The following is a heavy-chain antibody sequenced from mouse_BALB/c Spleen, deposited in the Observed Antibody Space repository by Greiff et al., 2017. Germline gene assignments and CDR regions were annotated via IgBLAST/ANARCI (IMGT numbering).Heavy chain of an antibody. V-gene: IGHV1S137*01. Sequence: QVQLQQSGAELVRPGVSVKISCKGSGYTFTDYAMHWVKQSHAKSLEWIGVISTYYGDASYNQKFKGKATMTVDKSSSTAYMELARLTSEDSAIYYCARSGIYYGKGDAMDYWGQGTSVTVSS. CDR3: ARSGIYYGKGDAMDY. CDR2: ISTYYGDA. J-gene: IGHJ4*01. CDR1: GYTFTDYA. D-gene: IGHD2-1*01.